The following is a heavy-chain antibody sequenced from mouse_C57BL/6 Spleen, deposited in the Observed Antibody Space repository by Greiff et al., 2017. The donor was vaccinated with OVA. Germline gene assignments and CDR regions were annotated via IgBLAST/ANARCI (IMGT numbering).Heavy chain of an antibody. V-gene: IGHV1-53*01. CDR2: INPSNGGT. CDR1: GYTFTSYW. CDR3: ARSRYDYDGYYFDY. J-gene: IGHJ2*01. Sequence: QVQLQQPGTELVKPGASVKLSCKASGYTFTSYWMHWVKQRPGQGLEWIGNINPSNGGTNYNEKFKSKATLTVDKSSSTAYMQLSSLTSEDSAVYYWARSRYDYDGYYFDYGGQGTTLTVSS. D-gene: IGHD2-4*01.